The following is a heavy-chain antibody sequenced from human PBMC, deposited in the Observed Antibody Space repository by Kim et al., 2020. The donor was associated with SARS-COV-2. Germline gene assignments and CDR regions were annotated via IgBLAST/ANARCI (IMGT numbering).Heavy chain of an antibody. CDR3: AKGTGGGY. V-gene: IGHV3-23*01. CDR1: RWSSYIYP. CDR2: ISESGENT. Sequence: GGSLRLSCVDLRWSSYIYPMNWVRQAPGKGLEWVSGISESGENTYYDDSVKGRFTVSRDKSKNTVYLQMNSLRVEDTAVYYCAKGTGGGYWGQGTLVTVSS. D-gene: IGHD3-16*01. J-gene: IGHJ4*02.